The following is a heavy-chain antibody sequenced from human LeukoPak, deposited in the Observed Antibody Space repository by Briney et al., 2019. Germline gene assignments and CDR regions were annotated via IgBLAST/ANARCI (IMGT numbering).Heavy chain of an antibody. D-gene: IGHD3-10*01. CDR1: GFTFIIYA. J-gene: IGHJ4*02. Sequence: PGGSLRLSCAASGFTFIIYAMSWVRQAPGKGLEWVSAISGSGGSTYYADSVKGRFTISRDNSKNTLYLQMNSLRAADTDVYYCAKTAVLWPLNHYGTGSYYKYVYWGQGTLVTVSS. V-gene: IGHV3-23*01. CDR3: AKTAVLWPLNHYGTGSYYKYVY. CDR2: ISGSGGST.